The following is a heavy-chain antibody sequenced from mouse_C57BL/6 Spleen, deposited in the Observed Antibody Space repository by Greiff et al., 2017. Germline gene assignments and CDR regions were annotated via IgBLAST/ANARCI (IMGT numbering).Heavy chain of an antibody. CDR1: GYTFTSYW. CDR3: ARKKDYYGSSPDWYFDV. J-gene: IGHJ1*03. V-gene: IGHV1-69*01. D-gene: IGHD1-1*01. Sequence: QVQLKQPGAELVMPGASVKLSCKASGYTFTSYWMHWVKQRPGQGLEWIGEIDPSDSYTNYNQKFKGKSTLTVDKSSSTAYMQLSSLTSEDSAVYYCARKKDYYGSSPDWYFDVWGTGTTVTVSS. CDR2: IDPSDSYT.